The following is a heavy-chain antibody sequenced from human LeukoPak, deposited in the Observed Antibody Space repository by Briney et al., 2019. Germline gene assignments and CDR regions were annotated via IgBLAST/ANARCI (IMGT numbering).Heavy chain of an antibody. V-gene: IGHV3-23*01. D-gene: IGHD3-22*01. CDR2: ISSSGGST. Sequence: GGSLRLSCAASGFTFAGYAINWVRQSPGKGLEWVSGISSSGGSTYYADSVKGRFTISRDNYKNTLYLQMNSLRAEDTAVYYCAINYYDSSGYFDYWGQGTLVIVSS. CDR3: AINYYDSSGYFDY. CDR1: GFTFAGYA. J-gene: IGHJ4*02.